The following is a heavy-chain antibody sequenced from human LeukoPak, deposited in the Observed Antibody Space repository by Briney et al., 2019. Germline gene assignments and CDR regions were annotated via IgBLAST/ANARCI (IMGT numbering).Heavy chain of an antibody. Sequence: SETLSLTCTVSGGSISSYYWSWIRQPPGKGLEWIADIYYSGSTNYHPSLKNRVAIAVDTSKSQFSLKLSSVTAADTAVYYCARDLPPNDYVWGSYHLNAFDIWGQGTMVTVSS. CDR1: GGSISSYY. J-gene: IGHJ3*02. V-gene: IGHV4-59*01. CDR3: ARDLPPNDYVWGSYHLNAFDI. D-gene: IGHD3-16*02. CDR2: IYYSGST.